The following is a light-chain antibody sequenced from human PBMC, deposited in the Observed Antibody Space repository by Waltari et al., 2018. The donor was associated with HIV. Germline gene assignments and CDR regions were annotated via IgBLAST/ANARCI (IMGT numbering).Light chain of an antibody. CDR3: FSYAGNNYLL. V-gene: IGLV2-8*01. Sequence: QSALTQPPSAPGSPGQSAPISCARTRTDIGLYNFVSWYQHHPGTAPKLMISEVSRRPSGVPDRFSGSKSGNTASLTVSGLQAEDEAAYYCFSYAGNNYLLFGGGTKLTVL. CDR1: RTDIGLYNF. J-gene: IGLJ2*01. CDR2: EVS.